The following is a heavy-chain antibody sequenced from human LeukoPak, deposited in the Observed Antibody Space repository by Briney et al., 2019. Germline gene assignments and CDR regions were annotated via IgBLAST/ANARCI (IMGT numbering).Heavy chain of an antibody. J-gene: IGHJ4*02. D-gene: IGHD3-10*01. CDR2: INHSGST. V-gene: IGHV4-34*01. Sequence: SETLSLTCAVYGGSLSGYYWSWIRQPPGKGLEWIGKINHSGSTNYNPSLKSRVTISVDTSKNQFSLKLSSVTAADTAVYYCAVSMVRGVITKTYYFDYWGQGTLVTVSS. CDR3: AVSMVRGVITKTYYFDY. CDR1: GGSLSGYY.